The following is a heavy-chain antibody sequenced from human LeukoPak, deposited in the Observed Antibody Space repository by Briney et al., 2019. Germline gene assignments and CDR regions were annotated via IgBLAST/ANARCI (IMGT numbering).Heavy chain of an antibody. V-gene: IGHV4-59*01. CDR3: ARGTAFDI. CDR1: GGSISSYY. Sequence: SETLSLTCSVSGGSISSYYWSRIRQPPGKGLEWIGYIYYSGSTNYNPSLKSRVTISVDTSKNQFSLKLSSVTAADTAVYYCARGTAFDIWGQGTMVTVSS. D-gene: IGHD1-14*01. CDR2: IYYSGST. J-gene: IGHJ3*02.